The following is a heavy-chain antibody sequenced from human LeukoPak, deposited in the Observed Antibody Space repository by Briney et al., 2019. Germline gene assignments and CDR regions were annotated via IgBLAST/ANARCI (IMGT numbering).Heavy chain of an antibody. CDR2: FDPEDGET. CDR3: AAAGRVPYYYDSSGTHRYFDY. V-gene: IGHV1-24*01. CDR1: GYTLTELS. J-gene: IGHJ4*02. Sequence: ASVKVSCKVSGYTLTELSMHWVRQAPGKGLEWMGGFDPEDGETIYAQKFQGRVTITADESTSTAYMELSSLRSEDTAVYYCAAAGRVPYYYDSSGTHRYFDYWGQGTLVTVSS. D-gene: IGHD3-22*01.